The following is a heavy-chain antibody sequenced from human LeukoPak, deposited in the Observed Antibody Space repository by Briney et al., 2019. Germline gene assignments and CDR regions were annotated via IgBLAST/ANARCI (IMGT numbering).Heavy chain of an antibody. J-gene: IGHJ5*02. Sequence: SETLSLTCTVSGGSINSYYWSWIRQPAGKGLEWIGRIFAGSGSTTYNPSLKSRVTMSVDTSNNQFSLKLSSVTAADTAAYYCVRDRGAVAGDNWFDPWGQGTLVTVSS. CDR1: GGSINSYY. D-gene: IGHD6-19*01. V-gene: IGHV4-4*07. CDR3: VRDRGAVAGDNWFDP. CDR2: IFAGSGST.